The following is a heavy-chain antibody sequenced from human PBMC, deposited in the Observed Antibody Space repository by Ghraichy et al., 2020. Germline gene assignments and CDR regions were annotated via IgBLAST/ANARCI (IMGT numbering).Heavy chain of an antibody. V-gene: IGHV3-48*01. CDR2: ISSSSSTT. CDR3: ARYSSGWSFDY. J-gene: IGHJ4*02. Sequence: GGSLRLSCAASGFTFSSYSTNWVRQAPGKGLEWVSYISSSSSTTYYADSVKGRFTISRDNAKNSLYLQMNSLRAEDTAVYYCARYSSGWSFDYWGQGTLVTVSS. D-gene: IGHD6-19*01. CDR1: GFTFSSYS.